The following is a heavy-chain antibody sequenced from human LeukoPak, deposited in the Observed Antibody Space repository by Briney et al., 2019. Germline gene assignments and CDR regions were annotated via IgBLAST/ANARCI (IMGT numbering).Heavy chain of an antibody. Sequence: SVKVSCKASGGTFSSYAISWVRQAPGQGVEWMGRIIPIFGKANYAQKFQGRVTITTDESTSKAYMELSSLRSEDTAVYCCARDVSGYDPDTRFDYWGQGTLVTVSS. J-gene: IGHJ4*02. CDR1: GGTFSSYA. CDR3: ARDVSGYDPDTRFDY. V-gene: IGHV1-69*05. D-gene: IGHD5-12*01. CDR2: IIPIFGKA.